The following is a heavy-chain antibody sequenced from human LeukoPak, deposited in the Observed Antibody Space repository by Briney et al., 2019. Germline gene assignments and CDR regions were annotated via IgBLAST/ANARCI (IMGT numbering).Heavy chain of an antibody. V-gene: IGHV3-66*01. Sequence: GGSLRLSCVVSGFNLSSNQMSWVRQAPGKGLEWVSVIYGDGSTSYSDTVMGRFTISKDNSKNTLYLQMNSLRAEDMAVYYCARGATDAIVVPVSWGQGTLVTVSS. D-gene: IGHD2-15*01. CDR1: GFNLSSNQ. J-gene: IGHJ5*02. CDR3: ARGATDAIVVPVS. CDR2: IYGDGST.